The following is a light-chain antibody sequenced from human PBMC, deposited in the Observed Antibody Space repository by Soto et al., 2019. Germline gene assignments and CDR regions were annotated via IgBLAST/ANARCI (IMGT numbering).Light chain of an antibody. CDR1: QTINNN. CDR3: QQRSSWPWT. V-gene: IGKV3-15*01. J-gene: IGKJ1*01. Sequence: VMTQAPATLSVSPGERATLSCRASQTINNNVAWYQLQDGQVPRLVIFGASTRATESPARFSGSGSGSEFTLTIDSLQPEDFALFYCQQRSSWPWTFGQGTKVDI. CDR2: GAS.